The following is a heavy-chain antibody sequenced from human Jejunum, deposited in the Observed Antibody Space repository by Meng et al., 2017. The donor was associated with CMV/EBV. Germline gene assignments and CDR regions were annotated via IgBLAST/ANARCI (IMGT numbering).Heavy chain of an antibody. Sequence: TFSTPGSGWVRQDPGKGLEWVAVIWNDGSYKYYADSVKGRLTISRDNSKNPLYLKMNSLRGEDTAVYYCAKHISISGVVIMGAFDIWGQGTMVTVSS. CDR1: TFSTPG. CDR3: AKHISISGVVIMGAFDI. CDR2: IWNDGSYK. V-gene: IGHV3-33*06. D-gene: IGHD3-3*01. J-gene: IGHJ3*02.